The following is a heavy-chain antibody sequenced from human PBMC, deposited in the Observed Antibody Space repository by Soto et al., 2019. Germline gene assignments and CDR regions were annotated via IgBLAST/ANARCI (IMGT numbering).Heavy chain of an antibody. CDR1: GGNRYT. Sequence: QVQLVQSGAEVKKPGSSVKVSCKGSGGNRYTITWVRQAPGQGLEWMGRIIPMFGIATYAQNFQGRVTISADKSTSIAYMELSSLRSEDTAVYYCARDSGRSDVVPAAISAMDVWGQGTTVTVSS. D-gene: IGHD2-2*01. CDR3: ARDSGRSDVVPAAISAMDV. J-gene: IGHJ6*02. CDR2: IIPMFGIA. V-gene: IGHV1-69*08.